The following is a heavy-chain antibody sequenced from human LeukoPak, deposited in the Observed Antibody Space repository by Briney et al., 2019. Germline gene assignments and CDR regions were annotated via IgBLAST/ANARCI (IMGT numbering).Heavy chain of an antibody. CDR1: GFTSSSYA. J-gene: IGHJ4*02. Sequence: PGGSLRLSCAASGFTSSSYAMSWVRQAPGKGLEWVSAISGSGGSTYYADSVKGRFTISRDNSKNTLYLQMNSLRAEDTAVYYCAKGQRAMDIAAAGPFDYWGQGTLVTVSS. CDR2: ISGSGGST. V-gene: IGHV3-23*01. CDR3: AKGQRAMDIAAAGPFDY. D-gene: IGHD6-13*01.